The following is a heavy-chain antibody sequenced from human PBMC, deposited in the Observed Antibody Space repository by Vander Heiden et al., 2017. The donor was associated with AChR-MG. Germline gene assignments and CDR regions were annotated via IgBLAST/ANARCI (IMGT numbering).Heavy chain of an antibody. D-gene: IGHD1-26*01. CDR1: GYTFTRFG. J-gene: IGHJ4*02. CDR2: INTYNGKA. Sequence: QVHLVQSGAEVKKPGASVKVSCKASGYTFTRFGLAWVRQAPGQRIEWVGWINTYNGKANYAQKFQDRVTMTTDTSASTAYLEMRSLRVDDTALYYCAARSGTYPYYFDYWGQGTLVTVSS. CDR3: AARSGTYPYYFDY. V-gene: IGHV1-18*01.